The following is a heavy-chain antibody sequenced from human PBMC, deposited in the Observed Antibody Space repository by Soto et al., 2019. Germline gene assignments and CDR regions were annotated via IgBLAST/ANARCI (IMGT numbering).Heavy chain of an antibody. Sequence: HPGGSLRLSCATSGFTVSNYAMSWVRQAPGKGLEWVSGISGSGGSSYYADSVKGRFTISRDNSKNTLNLQMNSLRAEDTAVYYCATPLLSSWYSGGMDVWGQGTTVTVSS. CDR3: ATPLLSSWYSGGMDV. D-gene: IGHD6-13*01. CDR2: ISGSGGSS. V-gene: IGHV3-23*01. CDR1: GFTVSNYA. J-gene: IGHJ6*02.